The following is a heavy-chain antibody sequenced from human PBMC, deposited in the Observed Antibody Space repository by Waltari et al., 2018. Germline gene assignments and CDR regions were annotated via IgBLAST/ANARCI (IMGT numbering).Heavy chain of an antibody. CDR3: ARDGAAATWADYYYMDV. V-gene: IGHV4-4*09. CDR1: GGSISGFY. J-gene: IGHJ6*03. CDR2: IYSSGTT. D-gene: IGHD6-13*01. Sequence: QVQLQESGPGLVKPSETLSLSCSVSGGSISGFYWSWIRQPPGKGLEWIGHIYSSGTTNYKPSLNVRVTISVDPPKNQFSLKLTSVTAADTAMYYCARDGAAATWADYYYMDVWGEGITVTVSS.